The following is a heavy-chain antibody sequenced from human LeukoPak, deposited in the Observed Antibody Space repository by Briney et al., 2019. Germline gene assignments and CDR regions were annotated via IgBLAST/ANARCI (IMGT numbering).Heavy chain of an antibody. CDR3: ARGTTVTMVRGVPPRFDY. CDR2: IYYSGST. Sequence: SETLSLTCTVSGGSISSYYWSWIRQPPGKGLEWIGYIYYSGSTNYNPSLKSRVTISVDTSKNQFSLKLSSVTAADTAVYYCARGTTVTMVRGVPPRFDYWGRGTLVTVSS. D-gene: IGHD3-10*01. V-gene: IGHV4-59*08. CDR1: GGSISSYY. J-gene: IGHJ4*02.